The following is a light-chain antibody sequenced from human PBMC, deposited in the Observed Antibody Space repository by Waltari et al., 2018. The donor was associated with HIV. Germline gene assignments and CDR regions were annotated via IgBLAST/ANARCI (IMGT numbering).Light chain of an antibody. Sequence: SYELTQAPSVSVSPGQTARITCFGPLMPYHYPFWYQQKSGQAPVVVIYEGYKRPSGIPERFSGSRSGTTATLTITGAQVDDEGDYYCYSTDSSGKGVFGGGTKLTVL. CDR3: YSTDSSGKGV. J-gene: IGLJ3*02. V-gene: IGLV3-10*01. CDR2: EGY. CDR1: LMPYHY.